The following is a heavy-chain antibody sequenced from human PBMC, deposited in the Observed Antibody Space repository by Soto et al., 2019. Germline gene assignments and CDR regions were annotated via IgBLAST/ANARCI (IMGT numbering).Heavy chain of an antibody. CDR3: AKDPTLTHDYGDYGRPDYYYYGMDV. Sequence: GGSLRLSCAASGFTFSSYAMSWVRQAPGKGLEWVSAISGSGGSTYYADSVKGRFTISRDNSKNTLYLQMNSLRAEDTAVYYCAKDPTLTHDYGDYGRPDYYYYGMDVWGQGTTVTVSS. D-gene: IGHD4-17*01. CDR2: ISGSGGST. CDR1: GFTFSSYA. J-gene: IGHJ6*02. V-gene: IGHV3-23*01.